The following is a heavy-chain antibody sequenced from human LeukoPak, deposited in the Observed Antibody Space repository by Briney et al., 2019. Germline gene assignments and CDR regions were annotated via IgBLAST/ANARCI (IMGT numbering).Heavy chain of an antibody. CDR1: GYTFTSYY. CDR3: ARATLSDYYFNY. J-gene: IGHJ4*02. CDR2: NNPSGGST. Sequence: ASVKVSCKASGYTFTSYYMHWVRQAPGQGLEWMGINNPSGGSTSYAQKFQGRVTMTRDTSTNTVYMELSSLRSEDTAVYFCARATLSDYYFNYWGQGTLVTVSS. V-gene: IGHV1-46*01.